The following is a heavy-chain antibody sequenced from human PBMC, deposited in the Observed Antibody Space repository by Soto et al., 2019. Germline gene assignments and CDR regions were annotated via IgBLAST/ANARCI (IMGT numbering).Heavy chain of an antibody. CDR2: IDNAGTDS. Sequence: EVQLVESGGGLGQPGGSLRLSCAASGFTFSGRSMHWVRQAPGKGLVWVSGIDNAGTDSTYADSVKGRFTSSRDNAKNTLYLQMNSLSVEDTAVYYCARGWFGPDVWGKGTTVTVSS. CDR1: GFTFSGRS. J-gene: IGHJ6*04. V-gene: IGHV3-74*01. D-gene: IGHD3-10*01. CDR3: ARGWFGPDV.